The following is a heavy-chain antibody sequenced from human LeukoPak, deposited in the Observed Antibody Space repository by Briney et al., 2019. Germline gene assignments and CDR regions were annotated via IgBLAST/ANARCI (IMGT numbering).Heavy chain of an antibody. Sequence: SETLSLTCTVSGGSISSYYWSWIRQPPGKGLEWIGYIYYSGSTNYNPSLKSRVTISVDTSRNQFSLKLSSVTAADTAVYYCARESSGWYYGMDVWGQGTTVTVSS. CDR2: IYYSGST. CDR1: GGSISSYY. CDR3: ARESSGWYYGMDV. V-gene: IGHV4-59*01. J-gene: IGHJ6*02. D-gene: IGHD6-19*01.